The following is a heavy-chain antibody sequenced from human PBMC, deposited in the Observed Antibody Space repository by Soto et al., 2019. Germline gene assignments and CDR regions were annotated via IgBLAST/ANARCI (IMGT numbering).Heavy chain of an antibody. CDR1: GFTFSNYW. J-gene: IGHJ6*03. Sequence: EVQLVESGGGLVQPGGSLRLSCVASGFTFSNYWMYWVRQAPGEGLVWVSRINNDGSVSSYADSVKGRLTISRDNVKNTVYLQMDSLRAEDTTVYYCARGDCVGGTCYSVAGSFCYYMDVWGKGTTVTVFS. CDR3: ARGDCVGGTCYSVAGSFCYYMDV. D-gene: IGHD2-15*01. V-gene: IGHV3-74*01. CDR2: INNDGSVS.